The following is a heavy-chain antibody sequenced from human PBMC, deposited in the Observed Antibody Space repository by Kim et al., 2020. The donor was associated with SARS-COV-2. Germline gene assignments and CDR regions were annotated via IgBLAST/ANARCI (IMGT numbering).Heavy chain of an antibody. CDR2: IYYSGST. Sequence: SETLSLTCTVSGGSISSSSYYWGWIRQPPGKGLEWIGSIYYSGSTYYNPSLKSRVTISVDTSKNQFSLKLSSVTAADTAVYYCARHRGATTFGVGPGGVDYWGQGTLVTVSS. D-gene: IGHD1-26*01. J-gene: IGHJ4*02. CDR3: ARHRGATTFGVGPGGVDY. V-gene: IGHV4-39*01. CDR1: GGSISSSSYY.